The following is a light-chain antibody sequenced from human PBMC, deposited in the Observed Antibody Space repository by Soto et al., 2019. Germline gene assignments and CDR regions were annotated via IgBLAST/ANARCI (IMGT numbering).Light chain of an antibody. J-gene: IGLJ2*01. CDR3: CSYTGSSTFVV. Sequence: QSALTQPASVSGSPGQSITISCTVTSSDVGRYNLVSWYQQHPGKAPKLMIYEGSKRPSVVSNRFSGSKSGNTASLTISGLQAEDEVDYYCCSYTGSSTFVVFGGGTKLTVL. CDR1: SSDVGRYNL. CDR2: EGS. V-gene: IGLV2-23*01.